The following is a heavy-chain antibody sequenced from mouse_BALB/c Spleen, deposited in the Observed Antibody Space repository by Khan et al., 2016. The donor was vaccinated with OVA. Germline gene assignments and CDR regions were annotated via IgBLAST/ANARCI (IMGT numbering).Heavy chain of an antibody. Sequence: EVELVESGGDLVKTGGSLKLSCAASGFTFSTYGMSWVRQPPDKRLEWVTTINTCGHYTYYIHNVKGRFTISRDKAENILYLQLTSLKSEDTAMYYCARLDYYYDSEAFAYWGQGTLVTVSA. CDR1: GFTFSTYG. CDR2: INTCGHYT. CDR3: ARLDYYYDSEAFAY. V-gene: IGHV5-6*01. D-gene: IGHD1-1*01. J-gene: IGHJ3*01.